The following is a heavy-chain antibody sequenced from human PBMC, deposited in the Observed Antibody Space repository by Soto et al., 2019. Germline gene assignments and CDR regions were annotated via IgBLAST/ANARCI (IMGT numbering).Heavy chain of an antibody. CDR1: GGTFSSYA. Sequence: QVQLVQSGAEVKKPGSSVKVSCKASGGTFSSYAISWVRQAPGQGLEWMGGIIPIFGTANYAQKFQGRVTITADKSTSTVYMHLSSLRSEDTAAYYCARDRGCSNGVCYGWFDPWGQGTLVTVSS. CDR2: IIPIFGTA. CDR3: ARDRGCSNGVCYGWFDP. D-gene: IGHD2-8*01. J-gene: IGHJ5*02. V-gene: IGHV1-69*06.